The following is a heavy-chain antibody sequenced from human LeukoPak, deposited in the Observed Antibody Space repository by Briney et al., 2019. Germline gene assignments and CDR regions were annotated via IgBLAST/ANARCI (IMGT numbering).Heavy chain of an antibody. CDR3: ARVGARAGVTYYYYMDV. D-gene: IGHD3-10*01. Sequence: ASVNVSCKASGYTFTNYGISWVRQAPGQGPEWMGWISAYNGNSNYAQKFQGRVTMTTDTSTSTAYMELRSLRSDDTAVYYCARVGARAGVTYYYYMDVWGKGTTVTISS. CDR2: ISAYNGNS. J-gene: IGHJ6*03. CDR1: GYTFTNYG. V-gene: IGHV1-18*01.